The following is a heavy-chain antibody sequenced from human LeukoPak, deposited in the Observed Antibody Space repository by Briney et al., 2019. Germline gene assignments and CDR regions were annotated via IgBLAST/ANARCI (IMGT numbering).Heavy chain of an antibody. J-gene: IGHJ6*03. CDR2: ISYSGST. CDR3: ARNSFSTVISYYYYMDV. Sequence: PSETLSLTCTVSGGSISSYYWSWTRQPPGKGLEWIGYISYSGSTNYNPSLKSRVTISVDTSKNQFSLKLSSVTAADTAVYFCARNSFSTVISYYYYMDVWGKGTTVTVSS. D-gene: IGHD4-23*01. V-gene: IGHV4-59*01. CDR1: GGSISSYY.